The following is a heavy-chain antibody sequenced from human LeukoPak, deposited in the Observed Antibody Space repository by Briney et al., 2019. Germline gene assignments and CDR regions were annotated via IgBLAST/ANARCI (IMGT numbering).Heavy chain of an antibody. CDR1: GGSISSYY. V-gene: IGHV4-4*09. J-gene: IGHJ6*03. Sequence: SETLSLTCTVAGGSISSYYWGWIRQPPGKGLEWIGYIYTSGSTNYNPSLKSRVTISVDTSKNPFSLKLSSVNAADTAVYYCAREVGATTGNYMDVWGKGTTVTVSS. D-gene: IGHD1-26*01. CDR2: IYTSGST. CDR3: AREVGATTGNYMDV.